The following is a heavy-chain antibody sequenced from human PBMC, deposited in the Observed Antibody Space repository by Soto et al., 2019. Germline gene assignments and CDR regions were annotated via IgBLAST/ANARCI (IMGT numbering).Heavy chain of an antibody. Sequence: PSETLSLTCAVSGGSISSGGYSWSWLRQPPGKGLEWIGYIYHSGSTYYNPSLKSRVTISVDRSKNQFSLKLSSVTAADTAVYYCARGGYYDSSGYPSFDYWGQGTLVTVSS. CDR1: GGSISSGGYS. D-gene: IGHD3-22*01. CDR3: ARGGYYDSSGYPSFDY. J-gene: IGHJ4*02. V-gene: IGHV4-30-2*01. CDR2: IYHSGST.